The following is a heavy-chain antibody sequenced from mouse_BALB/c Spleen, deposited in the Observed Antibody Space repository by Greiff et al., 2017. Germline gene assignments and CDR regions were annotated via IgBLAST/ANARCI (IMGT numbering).Heavy chain of an antibody. CDR3: TMITDAMDY. CDR1: GFTFSNYW. Sequence: EVKLVESGGGLVQPGGSMKLSCVASGFTFSNYWMNWVRQSPEKGLEWVAEIRLKSNNYATHYAESVKGRFTISRDDSKSSVYLQMNNLRAEDTGIYYCTMITDAMDYWGQGTSVTVSS. J-gene: IGHJ4*01. CDR2: IRLKSNNYAT. V-gene: IGHV6-6*02. D-gene: IGHD2-4*01.